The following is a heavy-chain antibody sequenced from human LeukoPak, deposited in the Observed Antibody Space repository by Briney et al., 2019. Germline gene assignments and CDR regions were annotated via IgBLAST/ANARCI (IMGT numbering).Heavy chain of an antibody. Sequence: GESLKISCKGSGYRFTSHWITWVRQMPGEGLEWMGRMDPSDSYTNYSPSVQAHVTMSADRSISTAYLQWSSLKASDTGMYYCARHNGYSYGTAFDYWGQGTLVIVSS. V-gene: IGHV5-10-1*01. D-gene: IGHD5-18*01. CDR1: GYRFTSHW. J-gene: IGHJ4*02. CDR3: ARHNGYSYGTAFDY. CDR2: MDPSDSYT.